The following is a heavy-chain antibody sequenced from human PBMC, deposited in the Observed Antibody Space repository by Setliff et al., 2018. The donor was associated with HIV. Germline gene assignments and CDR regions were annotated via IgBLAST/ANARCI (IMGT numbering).Heavy chain of an antibody. Sequence: SETLSLTCTVSGGSISSYYWSWIRQPAGKGLEWIGRIYTSGSTNYNPSLKSRVTMSVDTSKDQFSLKVNSVIAADTAVYYCARGLDSYGSGSYLPLGYWGQGTLVTVSS. CDR1: GGSISSYY. J-gene: IGHJ4*02. CDR3: ARGLDSYGSGSYLPLGY. V-gene: IGHV4-4*07. CDR2: IYTSGST. D-gene: IGHD3-10*01.